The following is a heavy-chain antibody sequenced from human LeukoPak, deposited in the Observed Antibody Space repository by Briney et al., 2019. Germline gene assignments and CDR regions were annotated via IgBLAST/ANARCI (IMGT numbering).Heavy chain of an antibody. CDR2: IKQDGSEK. V-gene: IGHV3-7*01. J-gene: IGHJ4*02. CDR1: GFTFSSYA. Sequence: PGGSLRLSCAASGFTFSSYAMSWVRQAPGKGLEWVANIKQDGSEKYYVDSVKGRFTISRDNAKNSLYLQMNSLRAEDTAVYYCARDGDYWGQGTLVTVSS. CDR3: ARDGDY.